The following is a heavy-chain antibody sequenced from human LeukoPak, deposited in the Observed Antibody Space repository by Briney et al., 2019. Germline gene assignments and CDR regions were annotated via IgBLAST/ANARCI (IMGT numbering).Heavy chain of an antibody. D-gene: IGHD5-24*01. V-gene: IGHV4-4*07. Sequence: SSETLSLTCTVSGGSISSYYWSWIRQSAGKGLEWIGRIYSSGNTNYNPSLKSRVTMSVDTSKNQLSLSLSSVTAADTAVYYCARGMQMGYYYYMDVWGKGTTVTVSS. J-gene: IGHJ6*03. CDR3: ARGMQMGYYYYMDV. CDR1: GGSISSYY. CDR2: IYSSGNT.